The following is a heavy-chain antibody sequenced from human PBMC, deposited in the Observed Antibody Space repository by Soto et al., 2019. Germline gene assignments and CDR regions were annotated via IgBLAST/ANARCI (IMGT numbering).Heavy chain of an antibody. D-gene: IGHD2-15*01. CDR1: GYTFTSYA. Sequence: ASVKVSCKASGYTFTSYAMHWVRQAPGQRLEWMGWINAGNGNTKYSQKFQGRVTITRDTSASTAYMELSSLRSEDTAVYYCARAGILTVVVAATDYYYYYYMDVWDKGTTVTVSS. V-gene: IGHV1-3*01. CDR2: INAGNGNT. CDR3: ARAGILTVVVAATDYYYYYYMDV. J-gene: IGHJ6*03.